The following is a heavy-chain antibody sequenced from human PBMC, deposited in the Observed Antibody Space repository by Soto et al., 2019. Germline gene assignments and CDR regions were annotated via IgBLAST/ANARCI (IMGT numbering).Heavy chain of an antibody. CDR3: ARDIVVVVAASPSGHDAFDI. J-gene: IGHJ3*02. V-gene: IGHV1-18*01. Sequence: ASVKVSCKASGYTFTSYGFSWVRQAPGQGLEWMGWISAYNGNTNYAQKLQGRVTMTTDTSTSTAYMELRSLRSDDTAVYYCARDIVVVVAASPSGHDAFDIWGQGTMVTVS. D-gene: IGHD2-15*01. CDR1: GYTFTSYG. CDR2: ISAYNGNT.